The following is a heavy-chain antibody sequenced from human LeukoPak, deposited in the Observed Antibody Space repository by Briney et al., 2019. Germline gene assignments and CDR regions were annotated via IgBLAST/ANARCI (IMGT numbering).Heavy chain of an antibody. CDR2: IWYDGSNK. J-gene: IGHJ4*02. Sequence: GRSLRLSCAASGFTFSSYGMHWVRQAPGKGLEWVAVIWYDGSNKYYADSVKGRFTISRDNSKNTLYLQMNSLRAEDTAVYYCARETCDSSAQPAGFDYWGQGTLVTVSS. CDR3: ARETCDSSAQPAGFDY. D-gene: IGHD3-22*01. V-gene: IGHV3-33*01. CDR1: GFTFSSYG.